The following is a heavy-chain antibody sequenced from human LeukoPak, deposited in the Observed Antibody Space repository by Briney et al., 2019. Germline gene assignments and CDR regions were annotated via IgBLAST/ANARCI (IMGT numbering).Heavy chain of an antibody. Sequence: ASVKVSCKASGYTFTSYGISWVRQAPGQGLEWMGWISAYNGNTNYAQKLQGRVTMTTGTSTSTAYMELRSLRSDDTAVYYCARTQQLVPTFNNWFDPWGQGTLVTVSS. CDR3: ARTQQLVPTFNNWFDP. D-gene: IGHD6-6*01. CDR1: GYTFTSYG. CDR2: ISAYNGNT. V-gene: IGHV1-18*01. J-gene: IGHJ5*02.